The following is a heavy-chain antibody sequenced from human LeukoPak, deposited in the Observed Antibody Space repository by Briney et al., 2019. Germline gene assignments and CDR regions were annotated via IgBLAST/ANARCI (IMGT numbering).Heavy chain of an antibody. CDR2: IYYSGTT. CDR3: ARDDPQTTVPEGMDV. D-gene: IGHD4-17*01. V-gene: IGHV4-59*01. CDR1: GGSLSYYY. J-gene: IGHJ6*02. Sequence: SETLSLTCTGSGGSLSYYYWSWIRQSPGKGLDWIGYIYYSGTTNYNPSLKSRVTISVDTSKNQFSLQLRSVTAADTAVYYCARDDPQTTVPEGMDVWGQGTTVTVSS.